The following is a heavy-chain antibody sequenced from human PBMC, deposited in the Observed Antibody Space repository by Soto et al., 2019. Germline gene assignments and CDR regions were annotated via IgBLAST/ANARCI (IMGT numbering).Heavy chain of an antibody. CDR1: GYTFTSYG. CDR2: ISAYNGNT. CDR3: ARDYYDSSGQAFDY. V-gene: IGHV1-18*01. J-gene: IGHJ4*02. Sequence: SVKVSCKASGYTFTSYGISWVRQAPVQGLEWMGWISAYNGNTNYAQKLQGRVTMTTDTSTSTAYMELRSLRSDDTAVYYCARDYYDSSGQAFDYWGQGTLVTVSS. D-gene: IGHD3-22*01.